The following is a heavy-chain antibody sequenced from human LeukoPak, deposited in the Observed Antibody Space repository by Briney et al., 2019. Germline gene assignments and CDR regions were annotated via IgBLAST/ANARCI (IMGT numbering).Heavy chain of an antibody. D-gene: IGHD3-22*01. CDR2: ISSSSSCI. J-gene: IGHJ4*02. V-gene: IGHV3-21*04. CDR3: AKHLNYYDSSGTRRNFDY. CDR1: GFTFSSYS. Sequence: PGGSLRLSCAAPGFTFSSYSMNSVRQAPGKGLEWVSSISSSSSCIYYADSVKGRFTISRDNAKNSLYLQMNSLRAEDTAVYYCAKHLNYYDSSGTRRNFDYWGQGTLVTVSS.